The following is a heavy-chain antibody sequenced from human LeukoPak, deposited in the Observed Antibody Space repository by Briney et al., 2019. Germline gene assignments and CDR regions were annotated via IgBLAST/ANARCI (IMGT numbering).Heavy chain of an antibody. CDR3: ARDKGGGEAPFDY. CDR2: IYYSGST. Sequence: PSETLSLTCTVSGGSISSSSYYWGWIRQPPGKGLEWIGNIYYSGSTYYNPSLESRVTMSLDTSKNQFSLKLSSVTAADTAVYYCARDKGGGEAPFDYWGQGTLVTVSS. V-gene: IGHV4-39*07. CDR1: GGSISSSSYY. D-gene: IGHD3-10*01. J-gene: IGHJ4*02.